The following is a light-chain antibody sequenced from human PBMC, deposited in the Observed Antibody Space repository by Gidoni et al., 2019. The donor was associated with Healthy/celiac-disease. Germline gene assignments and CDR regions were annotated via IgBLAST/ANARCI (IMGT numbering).Light chain of an antibody. Sequence: DIVRTQSPLSLPVTPGEPAPISCRSSQSLLHSTGYNYLDWYLQKPGQSPQLLIYLGSNRASGVPDRFSGSGSGTDFTLKISRVEAEDVGVYYCMQALQTRTFGQGTKVEIK. CDR1: QSLLHSTGYNY. CDR3: MQALQTRT. J-gene: IGKJ1*01. CDR2: LGS. V-gene: IGKV2-28*01.